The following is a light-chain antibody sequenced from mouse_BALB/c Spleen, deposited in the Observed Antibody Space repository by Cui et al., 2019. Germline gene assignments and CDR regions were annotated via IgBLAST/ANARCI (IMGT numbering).Light chain of an antibody. V-gene: IGKV4-80*01. CDR1: SSVSY. CDR3: HQWSSYPWT. J-gene: IGKJ1*01. CDR2: STS. Sequence: QIVLTHSPAIMSASLGEEITLTCSASSSVSYMHWYQQKSGTSPKLLIYSTSNLASGVPSRFSGGGSGTFYSLTISSVEAEDAADYYCHQWSSYPWTFGGGTKLEIK.